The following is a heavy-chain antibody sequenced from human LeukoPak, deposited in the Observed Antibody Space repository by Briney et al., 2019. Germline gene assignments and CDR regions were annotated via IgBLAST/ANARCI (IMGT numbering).Heavy chain of an antibody. Sequence: GGSLRLSCAASGFTFSSYSMNWVSQAPGKGLEWVSSISSSSSYIYYADSVKGRFTISRDNAKNSLYLQMNSLRAEDTAVYYCTRDVDIVATIVADYWGPGNLVSVSS. D-gene: IGHD5-12*01. CDR2: ISSSSSYI. J-gene: IGHJ4*03. V-gene: IGHV3-21*01. CDR3: TRDVDIVATIVADY. CDR1: GFTFSSYS.